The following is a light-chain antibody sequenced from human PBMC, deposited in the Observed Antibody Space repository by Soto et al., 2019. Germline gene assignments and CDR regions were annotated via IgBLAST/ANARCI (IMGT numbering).Light chain of an antibody. V-gene: IGKV3-15*01. Sequence: EIVMTQSPATLSVSQGERATLCCRASESVSSNLAWYQQKPGQAPRLLIYGASTRATGVPARFSGSGSGTEFTLTISSLQSEDFAVFYCQQYNKWPLTFGGGTKVELK. CDR1: ESVSSN. J-gene: IGKJ4*01. CDR2: GAS. CDR3: QQYNKWPLT.